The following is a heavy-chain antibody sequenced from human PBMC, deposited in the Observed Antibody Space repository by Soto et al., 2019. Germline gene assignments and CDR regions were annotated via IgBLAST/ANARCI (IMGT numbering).Heavy chain of an antibody. CDR2: ISRDGGTK. CDR1: GFTVSTYG. Sequence: QVHLVESGGGVVQTGRSLRLSCAVSGFTVSTYGMHWVRQAPGKGLEWVAVISRDGGTKFYADSVKGRFTISRDNSRNTLFLEMNSLRGDDMAVYYCTGEVASGYWGQGTLVTVSS. D-gene: IGHD2-8*02. CDR3: TGEVASGY. V-gene: IGHV3-30*03. J-gene: IGHJ4*02.